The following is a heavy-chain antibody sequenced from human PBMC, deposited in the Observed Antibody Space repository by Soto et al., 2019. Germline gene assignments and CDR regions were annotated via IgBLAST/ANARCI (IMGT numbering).Heavy chain of an antibody. Sequence: ASVKVSCKVSGYTLTELSMHWVRQAPGKGLEWMGGFDPEDGETNYAQKFQGRVTMTEDRSTDTAYMELSSLRSEDTAVYYCATAGISPSIRLYPTQTFSYYYGMDVWGQGTTVTVSS. CDR2: FDPEDGET. J-gene: IGHJ6*02. CDR3: ATAGISPSIRLYPTQTFSYYYGMDV. D-gene: IGHD6-13*01. CDR1: GYTLTELS. V-gene: IGHV1-24*01.